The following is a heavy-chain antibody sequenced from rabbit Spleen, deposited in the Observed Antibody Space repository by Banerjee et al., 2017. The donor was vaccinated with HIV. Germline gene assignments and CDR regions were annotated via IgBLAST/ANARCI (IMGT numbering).Heavy chain of an antibody. CDR2: IDSGSSGFT. D-gene: IGHD8-1*01. V-gene: IGHV1S45*01. J-gene: IGHJ6*01. Sequence: QQQLVESGGGLVKPEGSLTLTCIASGVSFSGSSYMCWVRQAPGKGLEWIACIDSGSSGFTYFASWAKGRFTISKTSSTTVTLQMTSLTAADTATYFCARDSGSSFSSYGMDLWGPGTLVTVS. CDR3: ARDSGSSFSSYGMDL. CDR1: GVSFSGSSY.